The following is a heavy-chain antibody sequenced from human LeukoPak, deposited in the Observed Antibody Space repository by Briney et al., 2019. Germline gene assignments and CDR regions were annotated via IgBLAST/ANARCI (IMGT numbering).Heavy chain of an antibody. V-gene: IGHV3-23*01. Sequence: GGSLKLSCAASGFTFSTYAMSGVRQPPGKGLEWVSGISGSGGATYYADSVRGRFSISRDNSKNTLYLQVNSLTAEDTAVYYCAKANNFWSGYSNYWGLGTLVTVSS. CDR3: AKANNFWSGYSNY. CDR2: ISGSGGAT. D-gene: IGHD3-3*01. CDR1: GFTFSTYA. J-gene: IGHJ4*02.